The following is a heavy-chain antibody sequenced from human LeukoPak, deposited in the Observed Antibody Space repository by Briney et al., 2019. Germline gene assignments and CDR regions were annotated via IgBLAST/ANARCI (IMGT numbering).Heavy chain of an antibody. V-gene: IGHV3-74*01. J-gene: IGHJ4*02. CDR3: ARGRGYNWNVFDY. Sequence: SLTLYRGTSGFTVSNYCRQWVRHAPGKGLVWISRINSDGSSTTYADSVKGRFTISRDNAKNTLYLQMNSLSAEDTGVYYCARGRGYNWNVFDYWGQGTLVTVSS. CDR1: GFTVSNYC. D-gene: IGHD1-20*01. CDR2: INSDGSST.